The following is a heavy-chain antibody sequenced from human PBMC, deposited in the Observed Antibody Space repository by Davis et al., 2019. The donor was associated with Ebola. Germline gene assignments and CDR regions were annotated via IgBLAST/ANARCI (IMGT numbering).Heavy chain of an antibody. J-gene: IGHJ4*02. V-gene: IGHV3-15*01. CDR1: GFTFTNAW. CDR2: ITNKAAGGTT. Sequence: PGGSLRLSCVASGFTFTNAWMSWVRQAPGKGLEWVGRITNKAAGGTTDYAAPVKGRFSISTDDSKNTLYLQMNSLKTEDTAVYYCTTSGIWGHDYWGQGTLVTVSS. CDR3: TTSGIWGHDY. D-gene: IGHD3-16*01.